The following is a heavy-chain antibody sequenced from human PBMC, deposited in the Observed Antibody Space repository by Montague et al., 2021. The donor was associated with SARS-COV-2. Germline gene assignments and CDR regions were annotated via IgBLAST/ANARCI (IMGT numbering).Heavy chain of an antibody. CDR1: GGSFTGYS. D-gene: IGHD6-19*01. J-gene: IGHJ4*02. CDR3: ARPVSSSWYRFEY. CDR2: AKHPGGT. Sequence: SETLSLTCAVDGGSFTGYSWNWIRQPPGKGLEWIGEAKHPGGTNYNPSLKNRVTISIDMSKNQFSLNLESVTAADTAVYYCARPVSSSWYRFEYWGQGTLVTVSS. V-gene: IGHV4-34*01.